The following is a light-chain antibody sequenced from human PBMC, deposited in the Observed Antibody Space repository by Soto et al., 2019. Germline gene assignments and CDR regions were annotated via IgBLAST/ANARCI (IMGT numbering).Light chain of an antibody. CDR2: AAS. J-gene: IGKJ2*01. CDR1: QTISSY. CDR3: QQSHSIPYT. V-gene: IGKV1-39*01. Sequence: DIQMTQSPSSLSASVGDRVTITCRASQTISSYLNWYQQKPGKAPKLLIYAASSLQSGVPSRFSGSGSGTDFTLTIRSLQPEDFATYYCQQSHSIPYTFGQGTKLEIK.